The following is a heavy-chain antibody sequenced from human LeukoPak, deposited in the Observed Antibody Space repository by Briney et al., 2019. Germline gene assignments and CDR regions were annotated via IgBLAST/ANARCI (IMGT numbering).Heavy chain of an antibody. V-gene: IGHV3-7*03. CDR2: IKPDGSER. CDR1: GFTFSSDW. CDR3: TTGEAHYYDSSGYSFFDY. D-gene: IGHD3-22*01. Sequence: PGGSLRLSCAASGFTFSSDWMTWVRQAPGKGLEWVGNIKPDGSERYYMDSVKGRFTISRDNARNSLYLHLNSLKTEDTAVYYCTTGEAHYYDSSGYSFFDYWGQGTLVTVSS. J-gene: IGHJ4*02.